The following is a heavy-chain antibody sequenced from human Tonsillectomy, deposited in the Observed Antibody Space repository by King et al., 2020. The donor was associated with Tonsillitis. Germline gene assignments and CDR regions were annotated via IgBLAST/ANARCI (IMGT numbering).Heavy chain of an antibody. Sequence: VQLVESGGGLVQPGGSLRLSCAASGFTFSTYAMSWVRQAPGKGLEWVSAISGSAGSTYYADSVKGRFTISRDNSKNTLYLQMNSLRTEDTAEYYCAKNRADDFWSGYFDYLDYWGQGTLVTVSS. CDR3: AKNRADDFWSGYFDYLDY. CDR1: GFTFSTYA. J-gene: IGHJ4*02. CDR2: ISGSAGST. V-gene: IGHV3-23*04. D-gene: IGHD3-3*01.